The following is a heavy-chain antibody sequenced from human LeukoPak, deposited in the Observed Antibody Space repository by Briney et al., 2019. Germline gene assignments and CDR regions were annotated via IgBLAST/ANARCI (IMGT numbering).Heavy chain of an antibody. CDR1: GYSISNGYY. D-gene: IGHD2-2*01. V-gene: IGHV4-38-2*01. J-gene: IGHJ4*02. CDR3: ARLGRASHCSSTNCYFDY. CDR2: IYHSGST. Sequence: SETLSLTCGVSGYSISNGYYWGWIRPPPGKGLEWIGSIYHSGSTYYNPSLKSRVTISVDTSKNQFSLKLSSVTAADTAVYYCARLGRASHCSSTNCYFDYWGQGTLVTVSS.